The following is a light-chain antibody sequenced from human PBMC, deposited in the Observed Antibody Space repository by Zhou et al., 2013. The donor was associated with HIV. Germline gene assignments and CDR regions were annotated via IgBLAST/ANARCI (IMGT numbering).Light chain of an antibody. Sequence: DIQMTQSPSSLSASAGDRVTMTCRASHDIANFLAWYQQSPGRPPKLLIYSVSTLASGVPPRFSGSGSGTDFTLTITNLQPEDFATYYCQQADSFPQTFGQGTRLQIK. CDR1: HDIANF. CDR3: QQADSFPQT. V-gene: IGKV1-27*01. CDR2: SVS. J-gene: IGKJ5*01.